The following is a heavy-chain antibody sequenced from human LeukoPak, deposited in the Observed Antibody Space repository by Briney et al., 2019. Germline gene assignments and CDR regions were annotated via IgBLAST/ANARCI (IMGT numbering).Heavy chain of an antibody. CDR2: ISSSGSTI. CDR1: GFTFSDYY. J-gene: IGHJ6*02. CDR3: ARDVVVVPAAISEYYYYGMDV. D-gene: IGHD2-2*02. V-gene: IGHV3-11*01. Sequence: GGSLRLSCAASGFTFSDYYMSWLRQAPGKGLEWVSYISSSGSTIYYADSVKGRFTIARENAKNSLYLQMNSLRAEDTAVYYCARDVVVVPAAISEYYYYGMDVWGQGTTVTVSS.